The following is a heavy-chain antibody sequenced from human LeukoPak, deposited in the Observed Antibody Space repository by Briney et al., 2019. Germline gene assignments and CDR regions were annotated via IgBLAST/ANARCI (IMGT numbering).Heavy chain of an antibody. CDR3: ARDRDYAFDS. J-gene: IGHJ4*02. D-gene: IGHD4-17*01. V-gene: IGHV3-48*02. CDR2: IGGTHSNI. Sequence: GGSLRLSCAASGFTFSSYSMNWVRQAPGKGLEWVSYIGGTHSNIYYADSVKGRFTISRDDAKNSLYLQMNSLRDEDTAVYYCARDRDYAFDSWGQGTLVTVSS. CDR1: GFTFSSYS.